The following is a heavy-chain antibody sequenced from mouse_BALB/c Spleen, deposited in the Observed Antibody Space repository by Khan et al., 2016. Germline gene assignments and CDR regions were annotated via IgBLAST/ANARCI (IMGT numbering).Heavy chain of an antibody. CDR3: ARGDYYGSSYYFDY. CDR2: ISYSGST. D-gene: IGHD1-1*01. J-gene: IGHJ2*01. V-gene: IGHV3-2*02. CDR1: GYSITSDYA. Sequence: EVQLQESGPGLVKPSQSLSLTCTVTGYSITSDYAWNWIRQFPGNKLEWMGYISYSGSTSYNPSLTSRISITRDTPKNQFFLQLNSVTTEDTATYYWARGDYYGSSYYFDYWGQGTTLTVSS.